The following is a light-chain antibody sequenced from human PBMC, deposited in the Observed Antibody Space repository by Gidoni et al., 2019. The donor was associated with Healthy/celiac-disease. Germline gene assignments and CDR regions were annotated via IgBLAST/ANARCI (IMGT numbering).Light chain of an antibody. CDR3: QQRSNWPLT. CDR2: DAS. CDR1: QSVSSY. J-gene: IGKJ4*01. Sequence: EIVVTQSPATLSLSAAERATVSCRSSQSVSSYLAWYQQNPGQGPRLLIYDASTRDTGVPARFSGSGSGTVFTLTISSLEPEDFAVYYCQQRSNWPLTFGGGTKVEIK. V-gene: IGKV3-11*01.